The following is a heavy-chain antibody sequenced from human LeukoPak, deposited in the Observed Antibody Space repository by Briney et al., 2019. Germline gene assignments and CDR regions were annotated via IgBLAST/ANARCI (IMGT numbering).Heavy chain of an antibody. CDR2: IRYDGSNK. CDR3: ARDQDSSRWPQSLSDY. CDR1: GCTFSSYG. Sequence: GGSLRLSCAASGCTFSSYGMHWVRQAPGKGLEWVAFIRYDGSNKYYADSVKGRFTISRDSSRNTLFLQMNSLRVEDTAVYFCARDQDSSRWPQSLSDYWGQGTLVTVSS. J-gene: IGHJ4*02. D-gene: IGHD3-22*01. V-gene: IGHV3-30*02.